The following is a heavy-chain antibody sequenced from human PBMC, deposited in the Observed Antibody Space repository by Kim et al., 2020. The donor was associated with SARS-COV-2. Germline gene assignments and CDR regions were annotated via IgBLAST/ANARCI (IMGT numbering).Heavy chain of an antibody. Sequence: ASVKVSCKVSGYTLTELSMHWVRQAPGKGLEWMGGFDPEDGETIYAQKFQGRVTMTEDTSTDTAYMELSSLRSEDTAVYYCATDPRSGWYLTPNFDYWGQGTLVTVSS. V-gene: IGHV1-24*01. D-gene: IGHD6-19*01. CDR1: GYTLTELS. CDR2: FDPEDGET. J-gene: IGHJ4*02. CDR3: ATDPRSGWYLTPNFDY.